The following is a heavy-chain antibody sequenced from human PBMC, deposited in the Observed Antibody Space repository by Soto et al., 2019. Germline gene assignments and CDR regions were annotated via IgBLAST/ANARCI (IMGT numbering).Heavy chain of an antibody. CDR3: ARSPAYGDYANLDT. CDR1: GDSVSKYY. D-gene: IGHD4-17*01. CDR2: IYTTRSP. J-gene: IGHJ5*02. Sequence: SETLSLTCTVSGDSVSKYYWNWIRQPAGRGLEWIGRIYTTRSPNYNPSLKSRVTMSVDTSKNQFSLKLNLSSVTAADTAVYYCARSPAYGDYANLDTWGQGTLVTVSS. V-gene: IGHV4-4*07.